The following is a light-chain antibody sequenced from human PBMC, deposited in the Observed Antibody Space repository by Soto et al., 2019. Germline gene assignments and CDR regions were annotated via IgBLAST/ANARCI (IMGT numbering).Light chain of an antibody. Sequence: QSALTQPASVSGSPGQSITISCTGTSSDVGPYNYVSWYQQHPGKAPKLMIYDVSNRPSGVSNRFSGSKSGSTASLTISGLQAEDEADYYCSSYTSSSIVVFGGGTKLTVL. CDR2: DVS. CDR1: SSDVGPYNY. J-gene: IGLJ2*01. V-gene: IGLV2-14*03. CDR3: SSYTSSSIVV.